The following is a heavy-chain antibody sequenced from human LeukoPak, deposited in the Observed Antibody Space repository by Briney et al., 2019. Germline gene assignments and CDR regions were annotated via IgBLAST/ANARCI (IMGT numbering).Heavy chain of an antibody. D-gene: IGHD3-10*01. J-gene: IGHJ6*04. CDR2: ISYDGSNK. CDR1: GFTFSSYA. CDR3: ARSMVRGVIIGKEYYYYGMDV. Sequence: GGSLRLYCAASGFTFSSYAMHWVRQAPGQGLEWVAVISYDGSNKYYVDSVKGRFTISRDNSKNTLYLQMNSLRAEDTAVYYSARSMVRGVIIGKEYYYYGMDVWGKGTTVTVSS. V-gene: IGHV3-30*04.